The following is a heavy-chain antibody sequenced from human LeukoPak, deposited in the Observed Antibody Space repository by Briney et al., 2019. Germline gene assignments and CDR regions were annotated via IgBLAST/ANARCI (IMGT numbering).Heavy chain of an antibody. CDR2: RYDASSN. CDR1: GGSTTTSSSY. V-gene: IGHV4-39*01. J-gene: IGHJ5*02. Sequence: SESLSLTCTLSGGSTTTSSSYWGWIRQPPGKGLEWIGNRYDASSNCYNPALKERGTISVDTSKNQYSLRLSSVTAADTAVYYCARHTWSGSYVNGFDPWGQGTLVTVSS. D-gene: IGHD1-26*01. CDR3: ARHTWSGSYVNGFDP.